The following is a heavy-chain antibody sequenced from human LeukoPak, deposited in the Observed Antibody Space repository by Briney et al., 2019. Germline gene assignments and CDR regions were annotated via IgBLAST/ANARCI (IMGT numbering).Heavy chain of an antibody. Sequence: GASVTVSCKASGGTFSSYAISWVRQAPGQGLEWMGGIIPIFGTANYAQKFQGRVTITADESTSTAYMELSSLRSEDTAVYYCARPSDIVVVPAAKGGEYYYYGMDVWGQGTTVTVSS. D-gene: IGHD2-2*01. CDR1: GGTFSSYA. V-gene: IGHV1-69*13. J-gene: IGHJ6*02. CDR3: ARPSDIVVVPAAKGGEYYYYGMDV. CDR2: IIPIFGTA.